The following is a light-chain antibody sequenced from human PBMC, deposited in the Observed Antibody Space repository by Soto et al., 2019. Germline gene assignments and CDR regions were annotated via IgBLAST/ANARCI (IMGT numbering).Light chain of an antibody. V-gene: IGLV2-14*01. CDR1: SSDVGGYNY. J-gene: IGLJ2*01. CDR2: EVS. CDR3: SSYTSSSPVV. Sequence: QSVLTQPASVSGSPGQSITISCTGTSSDVGGYNYVSWYQQHPGKAPKLMIYEVSNRPSGVSNRFSGSKSGNTASLTISGLHAEDEADYYCSSYTSSSPVVFGGGTQLTVL.